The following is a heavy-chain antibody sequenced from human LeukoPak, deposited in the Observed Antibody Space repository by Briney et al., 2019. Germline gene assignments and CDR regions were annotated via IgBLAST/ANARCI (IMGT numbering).Heavy chain of an antibody. CDR1: GFTFSDSW. CDR3: ATYTHWVAGDV. Sequence: GGALILSCAASGFTFSDSWMSWIRQAPGKGLEWVANMNQDGSEKDYVDSVKGRFTISRANGRNSLYLHMGSLRAADTAVYYCATYTHWVAGDVWGQGTTVTVSS. J-gene: IGHJ6*02. V-gene: IGHV3-7*01. CDR2: MNQDGSEK. D-gene: IGHD3-16*01.